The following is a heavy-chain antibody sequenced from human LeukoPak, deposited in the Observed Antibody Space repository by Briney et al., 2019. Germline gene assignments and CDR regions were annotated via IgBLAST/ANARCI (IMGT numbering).Heavy chain of an antibody. CDR3: ARALLPPGIAAAGPSPPYYYYGMDV. J-gene: IGHJ6*02. Sequence: PSETLSLICTVSGGSISGSSYYWGWIRQPPGKGLEWIGNVYYSGTTYYSPSLKSRVTISVDTSKNQFSLKLSSVTAADTAVYYCARALLPPGIAAAGPSPPYYYYGMDVWGQGTTVTVSS. D-gene: IGHD6-13*01. V-gene: IGHV4-39*01. CDR1: GGSISGSSYY. CDR2: VYYSGTT.